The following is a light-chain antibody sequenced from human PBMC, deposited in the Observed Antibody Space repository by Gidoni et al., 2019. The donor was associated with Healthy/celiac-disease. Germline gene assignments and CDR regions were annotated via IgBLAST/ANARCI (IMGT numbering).Light chain of an antibody. CDR1: QSISSW. V-gene: IGKV1-5*03. J-gene: IGKJ1*01. CDR3: QQYNRYSPA. CDR2: TAS. Sequence: DIQITQSPSTLSASVGDRVTITCRASQSISSWLAWYQQKPGKAPKLLIYTASSLESGVRSRFSGSGSGTEFTLTISILQPDDFATYYCQQYNRYSPAFGQGTKVEIK.